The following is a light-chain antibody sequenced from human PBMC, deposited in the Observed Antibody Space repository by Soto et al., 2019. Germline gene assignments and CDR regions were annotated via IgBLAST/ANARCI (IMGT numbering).Light chain of an antibody. J-gene: IGLJ1*01. CDR1: SSDVGGYNY. CDR3: SSYTSRSTRV. CDR2: EVS. Sequence: QSVLTQPASVSGSPGQSITISCTGTSSDVGGYNYVSWYQQHPGKAPKLMIYEVSNRPSGVSNRFSGSKSGNTASLTISGLQDEHQADHYCSSYTSRSTRVFGTGTKVTVL. V-gene: IGLV2-14*01.